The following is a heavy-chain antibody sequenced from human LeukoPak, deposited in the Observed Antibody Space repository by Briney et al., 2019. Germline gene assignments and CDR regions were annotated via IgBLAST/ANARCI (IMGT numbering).Heavy chain of an antibody. D-gene: IGHD6-6*01. CDR1: GGSISSGGYY. CDR2: IYYSGST. J-gene: IGHJ4*02. V-gene: IGHV4-31*03. Sequence: PSQTLSLTCTVSGGSISSGGYYWSWIRQHPGKGLEWIGYIYYSGSTYYNPSLKSRVTISVDTSKNQFSLKLSSVTAADTAVYYCARVTGDPARFDYWGQGTLVTVSS. CDR3: ARVTGDPARFDY.